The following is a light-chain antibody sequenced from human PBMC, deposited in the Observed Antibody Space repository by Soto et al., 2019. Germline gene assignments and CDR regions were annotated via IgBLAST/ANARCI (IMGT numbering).Light chain of an antibody. J-gene: IGKJ2*01. Sequence: AIQMTQSPSSLSASVGDIVTITCRASQGIGSDLGWYQQKPGKAPKLLIYAASSLQSGVPSRFSGSGSGTDFTLTISSLRPEDFATYYCLQDYVYPYTFGQGTKLEIK. CDR2: AAS. CDR3: LQDYVYPYT. V-gene: IGKV1-6*01. CDR1: QGIGSD.